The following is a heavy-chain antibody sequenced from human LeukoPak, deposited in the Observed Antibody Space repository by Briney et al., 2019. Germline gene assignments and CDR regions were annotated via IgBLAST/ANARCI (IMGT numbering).Heavy chain of an antibody. V-gene: IGHV3-21*04. Sequence: GSLRLSCAASGFTLSSYAMNWVRQAPGKAMEWVSSITSSGTYNFYADSVRGRFTISRDNAKNSLYLQMDSLGPEDTAVYYCARGSYEYQFDPWGQGTLVTVSS. J-gene: IGHJ5*02. CDR1: GFTLSSYA. D-gene: IGHD5-12*01. CDR3: ARGSYEYQFDP. CDR2: ITSSGTYN.